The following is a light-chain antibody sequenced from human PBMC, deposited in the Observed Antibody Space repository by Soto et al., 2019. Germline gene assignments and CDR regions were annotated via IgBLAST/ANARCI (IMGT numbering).Light chain of an antibody. CDR1: QSISSW. CDR3: QQYNSYPYT. Sequence: DIQMTQSPSTLTASVGDTVTITCRASQSISSWLAWYQQKPGKAPKLLIYKQSSLESGVPSRFSGSGSGTEVTLTISSLQPDDFATYYCQQYNSYPYTFGQGTKLQIK. V-gene: IGKV1-5*03. J-gene: IGKJ2*01. CDR2: KQS.